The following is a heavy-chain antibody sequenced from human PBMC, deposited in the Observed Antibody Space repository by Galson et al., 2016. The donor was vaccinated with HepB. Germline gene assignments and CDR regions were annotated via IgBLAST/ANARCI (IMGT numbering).Heavy chain of an antibody. CDR3: ARVKCADTCSYYYGMDV. V-gene: IGHV3-74*01. J-gene: IGHJ6*02. CDR1: GFTFSRYW. D-gene: IGHD3-16*01. CDR2: INSDGSST. Sequence: SLRLSCAASGFTFSRYWMHWVRQAPGKGLVWVSRINSDGSSTTYADSVKGRFTISRDNAKNTLYLQMNSLRAEDTAMYYCARVKCADTCSYYYGMDVWGQGTTVTVSS.